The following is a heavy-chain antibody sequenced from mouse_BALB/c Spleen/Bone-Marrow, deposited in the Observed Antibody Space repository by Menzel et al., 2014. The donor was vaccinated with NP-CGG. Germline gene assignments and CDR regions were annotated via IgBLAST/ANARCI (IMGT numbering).Heavy chain of an antibody. V-gene: IGHV1-69*02. J-gene: IGHJ2*01. CDR2: IYPSDSYT. CDR3: TRSDGSSYEYYFDY. D-gene: IGHD1-1*01. CDR1: GYTFTSYW. Sequence: HVQLQQSGPELGRPSVSLKLSCNGYGYTFTSYWIHWVKQRPGQGLEWIGTIYPSDSYTTYNQKFKDKATLTVDKSSSTAYMQLSSPTYEDSSVYYCTRSDGSSYEYYFDYWGQTTTPTIS.